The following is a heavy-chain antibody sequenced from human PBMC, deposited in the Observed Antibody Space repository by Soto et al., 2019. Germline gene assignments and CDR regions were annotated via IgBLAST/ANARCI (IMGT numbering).Heavy chain of an antibody. CDR1: GFTFSSHS. Sequence: EVHLVESGGGLVKPGGSLRLSCAASGFTFSSHSMNWVRQAPGKGLEWVSSISSRSSHIYYVDSVKGRFTISRDNAKNSLYLQMNSLRVEDTALYYCARDRVMTFGEIIVVGTNLDVWGQGTTVTVSS. CDR2: ISSRSSHI. D-gene: IGHD3-16*02. V-gene: IGHV3-21*01. CDR3: ARDRVMTFGEIIVVGTNLDV. J-gene: IGHJ6*02.